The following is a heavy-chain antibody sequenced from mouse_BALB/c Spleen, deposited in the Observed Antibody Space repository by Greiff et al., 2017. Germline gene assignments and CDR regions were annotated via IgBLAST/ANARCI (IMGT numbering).Heavy chain of an antibody. CDR2: ISYSGST. CDR3: ARFSITTVVGRYFDY. D-gene: IGHD1-1*01. CDR1: GDSITSGY. V-gene: IGHV3-8*02. J-gene: IGHJ2*01. Sequence: EVKLQESGPSLVKPSQTLSLTCSVTGDSITSGYWNWIRKFPGNKLEYMGYISYSGSTYYNPSLKSRISITRDTSKNQYYLQLNSVTTEDTATYYCARFSITTVVGRYFDYWGQGTTLTVSS.